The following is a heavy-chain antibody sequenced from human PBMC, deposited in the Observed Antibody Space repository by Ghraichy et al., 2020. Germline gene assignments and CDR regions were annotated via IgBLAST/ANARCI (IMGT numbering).Heavy chain of an antibody. CDR2: ISGSGGNT. J-gene: IGHJ4*02. V-gene: IGHV3-23*01. CDR3: ASGYSYGGPY. Sequence: GGLRLSCAASGFTFISYAMSWVRQAPGKGLEWVSAISGSGGNTYYADSVKGRFTISRDNSRNTLYLQMNSLRAEDTAVYYCASGYSYGGPYWGQGTLVTVSS. CDR1: GFTFISYA. D-gene: IGHD5-18*01.